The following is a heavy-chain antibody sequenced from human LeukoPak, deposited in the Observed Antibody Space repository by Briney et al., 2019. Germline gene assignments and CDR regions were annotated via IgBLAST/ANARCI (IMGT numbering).Heavy chain of an antibody. D-gene: IGHD1-26*01. CDR3: ARGEDVVGALFES. Sequence: GGSLRLSCAASGFTFSSYAMSWVRQAPGKGLEWVSVIYPGGSTFYADSVKGRFTISRDNSKNTVYLQMNSLRVEDTAVYYCARGEDVVGALFESWGQGTLVTVSS. V-gene: IGHV3-53*01. CDR1: GFTFSSYA. CDR2: IYPGGST. J-gene: IGHJ4*02.